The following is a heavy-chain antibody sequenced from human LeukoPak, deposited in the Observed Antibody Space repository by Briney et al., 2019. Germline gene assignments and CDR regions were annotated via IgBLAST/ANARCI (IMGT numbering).Heavy chain of an antibody. CDR1: GGSFSGYY. J-gene: IGHJ4*02. CDR3: ARGLSWYYDILTGYYMRDYYFDY. CDR2: INHSGRT. V-gene: IGHV4-34*01. Sequence: SETLSLTCAVYGGSFSGYYWSWIRQPPGKGLECIGEINHSGRTNYNPSLKSRVTISVDTSKNQFSLKLSSVTAEVTAVYYCARGLSWYYDILTGYYMRDYYFDYWGQGTLVTVSS. D-gene: IGHD3-9*01.